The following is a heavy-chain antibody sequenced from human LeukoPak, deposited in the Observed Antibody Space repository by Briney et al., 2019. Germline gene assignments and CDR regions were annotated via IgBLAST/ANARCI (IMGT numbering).Heavy chain of an antibody. CDR3: TRSLRYADSTFDY. V-gene: IGHV3-49*04. CDR1: GFTFGDST. Sequence: GGSLRLSCTASGFTFGDSTMSWVRQAPGKGLEWVGFIRSTAYGGTTEYAASVRGRFIISRDDSKSIAYLQMNSLKTEDTAVYYCTRSLRYADSTFDYWGQGTLVTVSS. J-gene: IGHJ4*02. D-gene: IGHD3-9*01. CDR2: IRSTAYGGTT.